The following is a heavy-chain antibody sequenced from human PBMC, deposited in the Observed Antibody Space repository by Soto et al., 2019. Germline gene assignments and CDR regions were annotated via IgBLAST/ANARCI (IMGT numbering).Heavy chain of an antibody. CDR1: GASIIAEQR. CDR2: IHHSGIT. V-gene: IGHV4-4*02. Sequence: QMQLEEWGPGLVKPSETLSLTCAVSGASIIAEQRWTWVRQTPGKGLEWIGEIHHSGITRTNPCLVNRIIMAVNQSRKKFFVILNSVTDGDAGVYFCARGFGWYAMDHWGQGTLVIVS. D-gene: IGHD6-19*01. J-gene: IGHJ4*03. CDR3: ARGFGWYAMDH.